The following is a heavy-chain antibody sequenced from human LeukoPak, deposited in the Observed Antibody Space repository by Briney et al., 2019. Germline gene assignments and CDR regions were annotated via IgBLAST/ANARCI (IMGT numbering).Heavy chain of an antibody. CDR2: INHSGST. J-gene: IGHJ4*02. V-gene: IGHV4-38-2*02. Sequence: SETLSLTCTVSGYSISSGYYWSWIRQPPGKGLEWIGEINHSGSTNYIPSLKSRVTISVDTSKNQFSLKLSSVTAADTAVYYCARHYSSGSYYKYWGQGTLVTVSS. CDR1: GYSISSGYY. CDR3: ARHYSSGSYYKY. D-gene: IGHD3-10*01.